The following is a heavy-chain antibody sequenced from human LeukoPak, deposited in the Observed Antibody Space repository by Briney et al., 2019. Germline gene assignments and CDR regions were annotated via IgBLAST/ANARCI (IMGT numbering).Heavy chain of an antibody. V-gene: IGHV1-2*02. Sequence: ASVKVSCKASGGTFSSYAISWVRQAPGQGLEWMGWINPNSGGTNYAQKFQGRVTMTRDTSISTAYMELSRLRSDDTAVYYCARVSTAILALQSFDIWGQGTMVTVSS. CDR3: ARVSTAILALQSFDI. CDR1: GGTFSSYA. J-gene: IGHJ3*02. D-gene: IGHD2-2*02. CDR2: INPNSGGT.